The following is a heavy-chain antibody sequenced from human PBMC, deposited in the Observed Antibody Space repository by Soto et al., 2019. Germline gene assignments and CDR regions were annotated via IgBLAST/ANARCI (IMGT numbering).Heavy chain of an antibody. Sequence: EVQLVESGGGLFQPGGSLRLSCAASGFAFGSSCLTWVRQAPGKGLEWVANIKGDGSAKSYLDSVRGRFTVSRDNAENSLFLQMNILRAEYTALYYCARDVSPGSGGYYLDAFDIWGQGTMVTVSS. J-gene: IGHJ3*02. CDR1: GFAFGSSC. CDR3: ARDVSPGSGGYYLDAFDI. V-gene: IGHV3-7*05. CDR2: IKGDGSAK. D-gene: IGHD6-25*01.